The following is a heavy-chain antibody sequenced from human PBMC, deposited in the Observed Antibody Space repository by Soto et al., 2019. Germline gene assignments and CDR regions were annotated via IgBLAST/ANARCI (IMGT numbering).Heavy chain of an antibody. CDR3: ARDCISTSCYPNYYYGMDV. J-gene: IGHJ6*02. D-gene: IGHD2-2*01. Sequence: QVQLVQSGAEVKKPGSSVKVSCKASGGTFSSYAISWVRQAPGQGLEWMGGIIPIFGTANYAQKFQGRVTITADESTSTAYMELSSLRSEHTAVYYCARDCISTSCYPNYYYGMDVWGQGTTVPVSS. CDR2: IIPIFGTA. CDR1: GGTFSSYA. V-gene: IGHV1-69*12.